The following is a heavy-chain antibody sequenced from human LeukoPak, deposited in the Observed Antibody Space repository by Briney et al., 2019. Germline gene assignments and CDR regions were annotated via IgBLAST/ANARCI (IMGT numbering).Heavy chain of an antibody. CDR2: IRSKANSYAP. Sequence: GGSLRLSCAASGLTVSSSAMHWVSQASGRGLEWVERIRSKANSYAPASAASVKGRFTISRDDSKNTAYLQMNSLKTEDTAVYYCTIAEFKRSGFNWGQGTLVTVSS. CDR3: TIAEFKRSGFN. CDR1: GLTVSSSA. V-gene: IGHV3-73*01. J-gene: IGHJ4*02. D-gene: IGHD3-3*01.